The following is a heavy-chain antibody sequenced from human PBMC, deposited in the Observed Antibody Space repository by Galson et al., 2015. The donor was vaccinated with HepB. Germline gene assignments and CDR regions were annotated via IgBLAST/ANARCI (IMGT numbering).Heavy chain of an antibody. V-gene: IGHV4-34*01. CDR3: ARVVSYYYGSGSYFRATRALHYYYYMDV. CDR2: INHSGST. CDR1: GGSFSGYY. J-gene: IGHJ6*03. D-gene: IGHD3-10*01. Sequence: SETLSLTCAVYGGSFSGYYWSWIRQPPGEGLEWIGEINHSGSTNYNPSLKSRVTISVDTSKNQFSLKLSSVTAADTAVYYCARVVSYYYGSGSYFRATRALHYYYYMDVWGKGTTVTVSS.